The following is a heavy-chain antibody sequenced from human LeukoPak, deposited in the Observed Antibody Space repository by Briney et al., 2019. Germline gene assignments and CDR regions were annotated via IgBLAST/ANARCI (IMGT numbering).Heavy chain of an antibody. CDR3: AREVIGGYSYGSDY. Sequence: ASVTVSCKASGYTFTGYYMHWVRQAPGQGLEWMGWINPNSGGTNYAQKFQGRVTMTRDTSISTAYMELSRLRSDDTAVYYCAREVIGGYSYGSDYWGQGTLVTVSS. D-gene: IGHD5-18*01. CDR1: GYTFTGYY. CDR2: INPNSGGT. V-gene: IGHV1-2*02. J-gene: IGHJ4*02.